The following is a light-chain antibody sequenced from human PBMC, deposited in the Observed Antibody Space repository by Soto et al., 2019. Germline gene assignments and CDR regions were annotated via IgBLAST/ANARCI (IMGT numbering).Light chain of an antibody. CDR2: GAS. J-gene: IGKJ1*01. CDR1: QSVSSSY. CDR3: QQYGSLPWT. V-gene: IGKV3-20*01. Sequence: IVLTQSQGTLILSPGERATLSCRASQSVSSSYLAWYQQKPGQAPRPLIYGASSWAIGIPDRFSGSGSGTDVTLTISRLEPEDFALYYCQQYGSLPWTFGQGTKVEIK.